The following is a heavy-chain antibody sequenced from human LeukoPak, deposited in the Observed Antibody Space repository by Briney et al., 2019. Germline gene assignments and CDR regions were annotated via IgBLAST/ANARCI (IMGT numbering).Heavy chain of an antibody. CDR2: IKSKTDGGTT. D-gene: IGHD3-10*01. CDR1: GFTFGNAW. J-gene: IGHJ4*02. V-gene: IGHV3-15*01. CDR3: AKVANYYYGSETYYFFEH. Sequence: RGSFRFSGEAPGFTFGNAWMGGVRKAQGKGLEGVARIKSKTDGGTTDYAAPVKGRFTISRDDSKNTLYLQMNSLRVEDTAVYYCAKVANYYYGSETYYFFEHWGQGTPVTASS.